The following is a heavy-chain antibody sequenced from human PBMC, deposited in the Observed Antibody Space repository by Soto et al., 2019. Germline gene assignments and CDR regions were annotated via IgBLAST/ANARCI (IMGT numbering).Heavy chain of an antibody. D-gene: IGHD3-22*01. J-gene: IGHJ6*02. CDR3: ARDAVDSSGYDHYYYYGMDV. CDR1: GYTFTSYG. V-gene: IGHV1-18*01. Sequence: QVQLVQSGAEVKKPGASVKVSCKASGYTFTSYGISWVRQAPGQGLEWMGWISVYNGNTKYAQKLQGRVTMTTDTSTSTAYMELRSLRSDDTAVYYCARDAVDSSGYDHYYYYGMDVWGQGTTVTVSS. CDR2: ISVYNGNT.